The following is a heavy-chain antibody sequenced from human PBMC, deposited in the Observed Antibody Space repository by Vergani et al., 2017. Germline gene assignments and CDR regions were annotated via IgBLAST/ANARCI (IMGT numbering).Heavy chain of an antibody. D-gene: IGHD4-23*01. J-gene: IGHJ4*02. CDR2: ISYDGSNK. V-gene: IGHV3-30*03. Sequence: QVQLVESGGGVVQPGRSLRLSCAASGFTFSSYGMHWVRQAPGKGLEWVAVISYDGSNKYYADSVKGRFTISRDNSKNTLYVQLSSLRAEDTAVYFCATGVRVSPLYYFDYWGQGTLVTVSS. CDR3: ATGVRVSPLYYFDY. CDR1: GFTFSSYG.